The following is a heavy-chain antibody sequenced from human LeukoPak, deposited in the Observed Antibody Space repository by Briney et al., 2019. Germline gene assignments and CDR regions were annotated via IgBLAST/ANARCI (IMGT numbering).Heavy chain of an antibody. V-gene: IGHV4-4*07. CDR2: IYTSGVI. J-gene: IGHJ4*02. CDR3: AREWTSGDGSGYPYYFDY. Sequence: SETMSLTCTVSGGSMSSFYWDWIRQPAGKGLQWIGRIYTSGVINYNPSLKSRVIMSVDTSKNQFSLKLSSVTAADTAVYYCAREWTSGDGSGYPYYFDYWGPGTLVTVSS. D-gene: IGHD3-22*01. CDR1: GGSMSSFY.